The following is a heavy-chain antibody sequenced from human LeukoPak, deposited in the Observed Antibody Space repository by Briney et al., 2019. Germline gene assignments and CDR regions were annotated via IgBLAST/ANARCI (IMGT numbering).Heavy chain of an antibody. J-gene: IGHJ6*02. D-gene: IGHD6-19*01. Sequence: PSETLSLTCTVSGGSISSYYWSWIRQPPGKGLEWIGEINHSGSTNYNPSLKSRVTISVDTSKNQFSLKLSSVTAADTAVYYCARAVAGIYYYYGMDVWGQGTTVTVSS. V-gene: IGHV4-34*01. CDR1: GGSISSYY. CDR2: INHSGST. CDR3: ARAVAGIYYYYGMDV.